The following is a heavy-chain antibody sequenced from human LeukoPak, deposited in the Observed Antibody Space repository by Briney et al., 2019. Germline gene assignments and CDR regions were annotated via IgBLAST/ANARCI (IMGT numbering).Heavy chain of an antibody. CDR3: ARDRKDLYYSNYYYYGMDV. J-gene: IGHJ6*02. CDR1: GGTFSSYA. Sequence: SVNVSSKASGGTFSSYAISWVRQAPGQGLEWMGGIIPIFGTANYAQKFQGRVTITADESTSTAYMELSSLRSEDTAVYYCARDRKDLYYSNYYYYGMDVWGQGTTVTVPS. D-gene: IGHD4-11*01. CDR2: IIPIFGTA. V-gene: IGHV1-69*01.